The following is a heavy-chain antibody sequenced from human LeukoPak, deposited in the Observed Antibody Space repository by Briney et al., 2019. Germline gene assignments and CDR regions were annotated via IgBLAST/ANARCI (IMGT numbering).Heavy chain of an antibody. CDR3: ARQWDYYDSSGYLFDY. CDR2: INPHSGGT. D-gene: IGHD3-22*01. Sequence: ASVKVSCKASGYTFTGYYMHWVRQAPGQGLVWMGWINPHSGGTNYAQKFQGRVTMTRDTSISTAYMELSRLRSDDTAVYYCARQWDYYDSSGYLFDYWGQGTLVTVSS. V-gene: IGHV1-2*02. J-gene: IGHJ4*02. CDR1: GYTFTGYY.